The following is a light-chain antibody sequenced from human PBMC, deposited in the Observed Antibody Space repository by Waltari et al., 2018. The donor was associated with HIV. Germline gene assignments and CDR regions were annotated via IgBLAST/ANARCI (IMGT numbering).Light chain of an antibody. CDR3: CSYTGTYTSVV. J-gene: IGLJ2*01. Sequence: QSALTQPRSVSGSPGQSVTISCTGTRGDVGGYDYVSWYQQHPGKAPKLLIYGITKRPSGVPYRFSGSKSGNTASLTISGLQAEDEAEYYGCSYTGTYTSVVFGGGTKLTVL. V-gene: IGLV2-11*01. CDR1: RGDVGGYDY. CDR2: GIT.